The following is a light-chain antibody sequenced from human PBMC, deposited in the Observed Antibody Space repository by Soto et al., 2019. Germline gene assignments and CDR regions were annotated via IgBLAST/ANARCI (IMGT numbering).Light chain of an antibody. J-gene: IGKJ3*01. CDR2: GAS. CDR1: QDIRKS. Sequence: DMQMTQSPAYLSASIGDRVTITCRASQDIRKSLAWYQQKPGKSPNLLIYGASTLQSGVPSRFSGSGSGTDFSLTISSLQPEDVATYYCQKYFSAPYTFGPGTKVEIK. CDR3: QKYFSAPYT. V-gene: IGKV1-27*01.